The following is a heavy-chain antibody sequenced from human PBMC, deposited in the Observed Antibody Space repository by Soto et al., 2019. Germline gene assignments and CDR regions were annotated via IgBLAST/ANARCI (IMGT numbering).Heavy chain of an antibody. D-gene: IGHD2-15*01. V-gene: IGHV3-7*01. CDR2: INQDGSEK. CDR1: GVSFSAFW. CDR3: AKDRGWNIVVIPASFDL. Sequence: EVQLVESGGGLVQPGGSLRLSCAASGVSFSAFWMSWVRQIPGKGLEWVANINQDGSEKQYVDSVKGGFTISRDNAKNSLFLQMNSLRAEDSAVYYCAKDRGWNIVVIPASFDLWGRGALVSVSS. J-gene: IGHJ4*02.